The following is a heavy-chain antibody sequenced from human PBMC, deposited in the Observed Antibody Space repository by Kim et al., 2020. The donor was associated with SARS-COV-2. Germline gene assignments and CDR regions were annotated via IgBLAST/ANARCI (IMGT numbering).Heavy chain of an antibody. CDR3: ARAGYSSGWIDY. D-gene: IGHD6-19*01. V-gene: IGHV4-59*01. J-gene: IGHJ4*02. Sequence: HYNPPHKSRVPISVDTSKNQFSLKLSSVAAADTAVYYCARAGYSSGWIDYWGQGTLLTVSS.